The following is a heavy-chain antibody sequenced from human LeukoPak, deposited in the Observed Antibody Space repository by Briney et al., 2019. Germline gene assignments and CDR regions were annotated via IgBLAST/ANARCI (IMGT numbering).Heavy chain of an antibody. J-gene: IGHJ4*02. D-gene: IGHD6-13*01. CDR2: IIPIFGTA. Sequence: SVKVSCKASGGTFSSYAISRVRQAPGQGLEWMGGIIPIFGTANYAQKFQGRVTITADESTSTAYMELSSLRSEDTAVYYCARKSSSWSSFDYWGQGTLVTVSS. CDR3: ARKSSSWSSFDY. CDR1: GGTFSSYA. V-gene: IGHV1-69*13.